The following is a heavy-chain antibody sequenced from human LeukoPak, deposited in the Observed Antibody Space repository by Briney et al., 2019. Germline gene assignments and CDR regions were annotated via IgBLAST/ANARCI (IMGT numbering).Heavy chain of an antibody. J-gene: IGHJ3*02. D-gene: IGHD3-3*01. CDR2: IYTTGNT. Sequence: SETLSLTCTVSGGSISSGSYYWSWLRQPAGKGLEWIGRIYTTGNTNYNPSLKSRVAMSLDTSKNLLSLKLSSVTAADTAIYYCARIMINDFWSGYLSIDVFDIWGQGTMVTVSS. V-gene: IGHV4-61*02. CDR1: GGSISSGSYY. CDR3: ARIMINDFWSGYLSIDVFDI.